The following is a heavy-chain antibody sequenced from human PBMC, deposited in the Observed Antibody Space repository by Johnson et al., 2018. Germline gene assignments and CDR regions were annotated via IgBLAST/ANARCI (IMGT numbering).Heavy chain of an antibody. J-gene: IGHJ6*02. V-gene: IGHV3-21*01. CDR3: ARSPYYYDSSHGMDV. CDR1: GFTFSSYS. CDR2: ISSSSSYI. D-gene: IGHD3-22*01. Sequence: EVQLVESGGGLVKPGGSXRLSCAASGFTFSSYSMNWVRQAPGKGLEWVSSISSSSSYIYYADSVKGRFTISRDNAKNSLYRQMNSLRAEDTAVYYWARSPYYYDSSHGMDVGGQGTTVTVSS.